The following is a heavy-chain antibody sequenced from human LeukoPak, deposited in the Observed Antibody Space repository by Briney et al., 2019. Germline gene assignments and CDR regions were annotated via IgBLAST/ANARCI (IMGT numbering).Heavy chain of an antibody. V-gene: IGHV3-30*04. CDR2: ISYDGSNK. CDR3: ARGIDYDILAGPPDY. CDR1: EFTFSSYD. Sequence: GGSLRLSCAAFEFTFSSYDMHWGRQAPDKGLEWVALISYDGSNKEFADSVKGRFTISRDNSKNSLYLQMNSLRGEDTAVYYCARGIDYDILAGPPDYWGQGPLVTVSS. D-gene: IGHD3-9*01. J-gene: IGHJ4*02.